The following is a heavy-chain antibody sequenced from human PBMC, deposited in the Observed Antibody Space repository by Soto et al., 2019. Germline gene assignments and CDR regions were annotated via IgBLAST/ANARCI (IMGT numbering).Heavy chain of an antibody. D-gene: IGHD2-2*01. J-gene: IGHJ6*02. CDR2: INPNSGDT. CDR1: GYTFTGYY. V-gene: IGHV1-2*02. Sequence: QVQLVQSGAGVKKPGASVKVSCKASGYTFTGYYMHWVRQAPGQGLEWMGWINPNSGDTSYAQKFQGRVTMTRDTSITTAYMELSRLRSDDTAVYYCARGHCSSTRCYGIDYYYGLDVWGQGTTVTVSS. CDR3: ARGHCSSTRCYGIDYYYGLDV.